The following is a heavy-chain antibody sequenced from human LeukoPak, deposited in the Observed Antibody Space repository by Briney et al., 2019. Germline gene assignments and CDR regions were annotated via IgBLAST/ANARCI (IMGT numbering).Heavy chain of an antibody. J-gene: IGHJ4*02. CDR1: GFILDDYA. CDR3: AKDRYSSGWSDFDY. CDR2: IRADGGHT. Sequence: GGSLTLSCAASGFILDDYAMHWVRHAPGKGLEWVSLIRADGGHTYYADSVEGRFTIPRDNSKNFLYLQMNSLRTEDTALYYCAKDRYSSGWSDFDYWGQGTLVTVSS. V-gene: IGHV3-43*02. D-gene: IGHD6-19*01.